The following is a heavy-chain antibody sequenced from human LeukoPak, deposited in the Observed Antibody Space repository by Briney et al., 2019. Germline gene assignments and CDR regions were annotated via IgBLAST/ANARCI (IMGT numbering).Heavy chain of an antibody. CDR2: IRYDGRNK. V-gene: IGHV3-30*02. Sequence: PGGSLRLSCAASGFTFSNYGMHWVRQAPGKGLEWVAFIRYDGRNKYYADSVKGRFTISRDNSKNTLYLQMNSLRAEDTAVYYCAIGEEVVDYWGQGTLVTVSS. CDR3: AIGEEVVDY. J-gene: IGHJ4*02. D-gene: IGHD2-15*01. CDR1: GFTFSNYG.